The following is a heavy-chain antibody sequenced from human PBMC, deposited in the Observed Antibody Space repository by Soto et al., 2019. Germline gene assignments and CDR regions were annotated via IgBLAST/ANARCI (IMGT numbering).Heavy chain of an antibody. D-gene: IGHD1-1*01. CDR1: VFTFSGGW. CDR3: NIGTGLTEFDY. CDR2: IKRKIDGETT. J-gene: IGHJ4*02. Sequence: GSLRLSCVGSVFTFSGGWITWVRQSPGKGLEWVGRIKRKIDGETTDYAAPVKGRFTISRDDSKSTLYLQMNSLRTEDTAMYYCNIGTGLTEFDYWGQGALVTVSS. V-gene: IGHV3-15*01.